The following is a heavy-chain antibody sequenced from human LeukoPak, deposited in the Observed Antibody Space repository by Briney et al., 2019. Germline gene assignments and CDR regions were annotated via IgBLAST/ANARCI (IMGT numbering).Heavy chain of an antibody. CDR2: INHSGST. Sequence: SETLSLTCAVYGGSFSGHYWSWIRQPPGKGLEWIGEINHSGSTNYNPSLKSRVTISVDTSKNQFSLKLSSVTAADTAVYYCARGRNYDFWSGFSNWFDPWGQGTLVTVSS. CDR1: GGSFSGHY. V-gene: IGHV4-34*01. J-gene: IGHJ5*02. D-gene: IGHD3-3*01. CDR3: ARGRNYDFWSGFSNWFDP.